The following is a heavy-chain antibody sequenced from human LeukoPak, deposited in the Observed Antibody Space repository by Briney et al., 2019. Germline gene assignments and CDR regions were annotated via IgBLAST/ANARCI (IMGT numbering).Heavy chain of an antibody. D-gene: IGHD2-15*01. CDR3: ARDSGEYYYYGMDV. V-gene: IGHV1-18*01. CDR2: ISAYNGNT. Sequence: ASVKVSCKASGYTFTSYGISWVRQAPGQGLEWMGWISAYNGNTNYAQKFQGRVTMTRDTSISTAYMELSRLRSDDTAVYYCARDSGEYYYYGMDVWGQGTTVTVSS. J-gene: IGHJ6*02. CDR1: GYTFTSYG.